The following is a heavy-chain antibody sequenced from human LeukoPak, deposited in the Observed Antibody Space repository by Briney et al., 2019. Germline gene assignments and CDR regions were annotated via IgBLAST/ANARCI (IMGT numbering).Heavy chain of an antibody. J-gene: IGHJ4*02. CDR2: IYPGDSDT. D-gene: IGHD2-2*01. Sequence: GESLKISFKGSGYRFTSYWIGWVRQMPGKGLEWMGIIYPGDSDTRYSPSFQGQVTISADKSISTAYLQWSSLKASDTAMYYCARGVVPAATPFDYWGQGTLVTVSS. CDR3: ARGVVPAATPFDY. V-gene: IGHV5-51*01. CDR1: GYRFTSYW.